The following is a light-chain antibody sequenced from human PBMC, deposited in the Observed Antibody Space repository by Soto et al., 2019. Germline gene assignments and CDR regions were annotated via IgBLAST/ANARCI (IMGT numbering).Light chain of an antibody. CDR1: QSVSGSK. CDR2: DAS. V-gene: IGKV3-20*01. J-gene: IGKJ2*01. Sequence: EIVLTQSPGTLSLSPGERATLSCRASQSVSGSKLAWYQQKPGQAPRLLIYDASARATGIPDRISGSESGTDFTLTISRLEPEDFAVYYCQQYGGSPVTVGRGTKLEI. CDR3: QQYGGSPVT.